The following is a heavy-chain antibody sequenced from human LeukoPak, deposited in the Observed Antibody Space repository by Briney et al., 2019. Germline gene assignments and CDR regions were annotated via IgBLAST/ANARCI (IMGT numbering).Heavy chain of an antibody. J-gene: IGHJ4*02. Sequence: PSETLSLTCTVSGGSISSSSYYWGWIRQPPGKGLEWIGSIYYSGSTYYNPSLKSRVTISVDTSKNQFSLKLSSVTAADTAVYYCARMRDNWNDVGHNFDCWGQGTLVTVSS. CDR3: ARMRDNWNDVGHNFDC. D-gene: IGHD1-20*01. V-gene: IGHV4-39*07. CDR1: GGSISSSSYY. CDR2: IYYSGST.